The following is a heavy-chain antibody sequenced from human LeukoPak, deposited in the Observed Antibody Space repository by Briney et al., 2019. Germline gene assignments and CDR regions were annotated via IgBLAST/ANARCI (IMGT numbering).Heavy chain of an antibody. J-gene: IGHJ6*04. CDR2: ISSSSSYM. CDR3: AELGITMIGGV. CDR1: GFTFSSYS. Sequence: GRSLRLSCAASGFTFSSYSMNWVRQAPGKGLEWVSSISSSSSYMYYADSVKGRFTISRDNAKNSLYLQMNSLRAEDTAVYYCAELGITMIGGVWGKGTTVTISS. V-gene: IGHV3-21*01. D-gene: IGHD3-10*02.